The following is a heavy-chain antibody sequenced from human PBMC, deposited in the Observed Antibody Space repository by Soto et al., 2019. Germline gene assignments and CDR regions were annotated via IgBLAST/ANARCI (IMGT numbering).Heavy chain of an antibody. CDR1: GYSISSGYY. D-gene: IGHD2-2*02. CDR2: IYHSGST. V-gene: IGHV4-38-2*01. Sequence: ETLSLTCAVSGYSISSGYYWGWTRQPPGKGLEWIGSIYHSGSTYYNPSLKSRVTISVDTSKNQFSLKLSSVTAADTAVYYCARGIRICSSTSCYTSGMDVWGQGTTVTVSS. CDR3: ARGIRICSSTSCYTSGMDV. J-gene: IGHJ6*02.